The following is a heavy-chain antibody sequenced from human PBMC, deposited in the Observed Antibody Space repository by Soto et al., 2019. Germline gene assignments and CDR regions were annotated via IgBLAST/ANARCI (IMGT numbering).Heavy chain of an antibody. D-gene: IGHD2-8*01. CDR2: ISGGGDTT. V-gene: IGHV3-23*01. CDR1: GFTFSSYG. CDR3: AKLRDFVVLPAGILDY. Sequence: TGGSLRLSCAASGFTFSSYGISWIRLSPGKGLEWVSVISGGGDTTYYTPSVKGRLTISRDDFRNTLYLQMNSLRTEDTAIYYCAKLRDFVVLPAGILDYWGPGTLVTVSS. J-gene: IGHJ4*02.